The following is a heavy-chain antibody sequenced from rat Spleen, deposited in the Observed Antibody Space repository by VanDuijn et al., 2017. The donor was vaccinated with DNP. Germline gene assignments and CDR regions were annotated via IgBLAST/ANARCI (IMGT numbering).Heavy chain of an antibody. CDR2: ISTSGAVT. CDR1: GFTFSNFP. Sequence: EVQLVESGGGLVQPGRSLKVSCTASGFTFSNFPMAWVRQAPTKGLEWVADISTSGAVTYYRDSVKGRFTISRDNTESTLYLQMDSLRSEDTATYYCTRCSTRAARLFDNWGQGAMVTVSS. D-gene: IGHD4-1*01. V-gene: IGHV5-46*01. J-gene: IGHJ2*01. CDR3: TRCSTRAARLFDN.